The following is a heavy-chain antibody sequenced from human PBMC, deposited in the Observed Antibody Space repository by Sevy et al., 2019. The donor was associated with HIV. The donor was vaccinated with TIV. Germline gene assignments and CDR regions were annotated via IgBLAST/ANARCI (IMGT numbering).Heavy chain of an antibody. J-gene: IGHJ4*02. CDR1: GYTFTTYD. CDR3: ARGPGIRN. V-gene: IGHV1-8*01. Sequence: ASVKVSCKASGYTFTTYDINWVRQATGQGLEWMGWMNPKSGNTGSAQKFQGKITMTRNTSISIAYLELGSLRSEDTAVYYCARGPGIRNWGQGTLVTVSS. CDR2: MNPKSGNT. D-gene: IGHD6-13*01.